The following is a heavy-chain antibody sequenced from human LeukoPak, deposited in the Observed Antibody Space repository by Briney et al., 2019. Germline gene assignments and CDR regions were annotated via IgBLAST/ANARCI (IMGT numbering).Heavy chain of an antibody. CDR1: GYTFTDYY. D-gene: IGHD1-7*01. J-gene: IGHJ4*02. Sequence: ASVKVSCKASGYTFTDYYIHWLRQAPGQGLEWVGAINPTAGTTSYAQKFQGRVTMTRDRSSSTGYMELNNLRSEDTAVYYCARDVSSGNYYWDYWGQGTLVTVSS. CDR2: INPTAGTT. V-gene: IGHV1-46*01. CDR3: ARDVSSGNYYWDY.